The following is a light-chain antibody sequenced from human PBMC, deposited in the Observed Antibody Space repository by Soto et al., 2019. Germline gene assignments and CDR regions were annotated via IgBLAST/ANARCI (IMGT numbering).Light chain of an antibody. V-gene: IGKV3-20*01. CDR2: GAS. CDR3: QQYGRSPLT. J-gene: IGKJ4*01. Sequence: EMVLTQSPGTLSLSPGERTTHSCRASQSVSSSYLAWYQQRPGQAPRLLIYGASSRATDIPDRFSGSGSGTDFTLTIRRLEPEDFAVYYCQQYGRSPLTFGGGTKVEIK. CDR1: QSVSSSY.